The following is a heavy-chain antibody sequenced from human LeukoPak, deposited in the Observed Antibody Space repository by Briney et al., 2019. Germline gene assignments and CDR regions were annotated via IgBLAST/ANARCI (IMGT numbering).Heavy chain of an antibody. D-gene: IGHD2-15*01. J-gene: IGHJ3*02. V-gene: IGHV1-8*01. CDR2: MNPNSGNT. CDR1: GYTFTSFD. Sequence: ASVKVSCKASGYTFTSFDITWVRQAPGQGLEWMGWMNPNSGNTGYAQKFQGRVTMTRHTSTSTAYMELSRLRSDDTAVYYCARDLFLVVAATRDAFDIWGQGTMVTVSS. CDR3: ARDLFLVVAATRDAFDI.